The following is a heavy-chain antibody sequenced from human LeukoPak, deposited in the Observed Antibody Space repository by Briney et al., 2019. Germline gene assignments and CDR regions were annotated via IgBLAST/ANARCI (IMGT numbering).Heavy chain of an antibody. Sequence: GGSLRLSCAASGFTVSSNYMSWVRQAPGKGLEWVSVIYSGGSTYYADSVKGRFAISRDNSKNTLYLQMNSLRTEDTAVYYCAGGTEYSSSWYMRDGMDVWGQGTTVTVSS. V-gene: IGHV3-53*01. CDR2: IYSGGST. J-gene: IGHJ6*02. CDR1: GFTVSSNY. CDR3: AGGTEYSSSWYMRDGMDV. D-gene: IGHD6-13*01.